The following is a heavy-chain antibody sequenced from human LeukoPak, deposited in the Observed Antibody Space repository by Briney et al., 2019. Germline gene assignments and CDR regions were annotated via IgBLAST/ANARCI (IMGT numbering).Heavy chain of an antibody. J-gene: IGHJ2*01. Sequence: GGSLRLSCAASTFTFSNYWMHWVRQAPGKGLEWVAATSSSDSGKYHADSVRGRFTISRDNSKNTVYLQMNSLRAEDAAVYYCARGVTAAGPYWYFDLWGRGTLVTVSS. CDR2: TSSSDSGK. D-gene: IGHD6-13*01. CDR3: ARGVTAAGPYWYFDL. CDR1: TFTFSNYW. V-gene: IGHV3-23*01.